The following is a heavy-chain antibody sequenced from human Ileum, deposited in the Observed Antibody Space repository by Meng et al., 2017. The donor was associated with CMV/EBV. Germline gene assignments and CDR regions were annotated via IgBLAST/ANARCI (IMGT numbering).Heavy chain of an antibody. CDR2: IGGGAGVT. V-gene: IGHV3-11*01. D-gene: IGHD2-15*01. CDR1: GFSISDYY. Sequence: CAASGFSISDYYVSWIRQAPGKGLEWISYIGGGAGVTYYADSLKGRFTISRDNARKSLYLQMASLRVEDTAIYYCARGRRDIGFDSWGQGALVTVSS. CDR3: ARGRRDIGFDS. J-gene: IGHJ4*02.